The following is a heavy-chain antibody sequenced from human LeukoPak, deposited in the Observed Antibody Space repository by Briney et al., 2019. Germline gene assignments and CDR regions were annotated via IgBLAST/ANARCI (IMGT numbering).Heavy chain of an antibody. CDR3: ARGYGSGSYYKQYYFDY. J-gene: IGHJ4*02. CDR2: INPNSGGT. D-gene: IGHD3-10*01. Sequence: ASVKVSCKASGYTFTGYYMHWVRQAPGQGLEWMGWINPNSGGTNYAQKFQGRVTMTRDTSISTAYMELSRLRSHDTAVYYCARGYGSGSYYKQYYFDYWGQGTLVTVSS. V-gene: IGHV1-2*02. CDR1: GYTFTGYY.